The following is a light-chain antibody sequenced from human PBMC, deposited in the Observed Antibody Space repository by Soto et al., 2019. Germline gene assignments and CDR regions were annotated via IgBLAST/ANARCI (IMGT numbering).Light chain of an antibody. J-gene: IGKJ5*01. CDR3: QQYNNWPPIT. V-gene: IGKV3-11*01. CDR1: QSISSY. Sequence: ETVMTQSPATLSVSPGERATLSCSASQSISSYLAWYQQKPGQAPRLVIYDASNRATGIPARFSGSGSGTDFTLTISSLEPEDFGVYYCQQYNNWPPITFGQGTRLEIK. CDR2: DAS.